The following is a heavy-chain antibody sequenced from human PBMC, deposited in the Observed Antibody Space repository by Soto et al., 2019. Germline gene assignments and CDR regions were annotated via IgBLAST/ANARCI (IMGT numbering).Heavy chain of an antibody. V-gene: IGHV4-34*01. Sequence: SETLSLTCAVYGGSFSGYYWSWIRQPPGKGLEWIGEVNHSGSTNYNPSLKSRVTISVDTSKNQFSLKLSSVTAADTAVYYCAIPWRVTGGIKNYYYYGMDVWGQGTTVPVSS. CDR2: VNHSGST. J-gene: IGHJ6*02. D-gene: IGHD3-16*02. CDR3: AIPWRVTGGIKNYYYYGMDV. CDR1: GGSFSGYY.